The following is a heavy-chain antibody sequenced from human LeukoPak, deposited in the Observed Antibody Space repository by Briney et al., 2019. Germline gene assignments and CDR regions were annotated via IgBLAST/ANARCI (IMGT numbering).Heavy chain of an antibody. CDR2: IKFDGSER. J-gene: IGHJ6*03. CDR3: ARGLVGGYYYYHMDV. CDR1: GFTFSNYW. V-gene: IGHV3-7*01. Sequence: GGSLRLSCAASGFTFSNYWMTWVRQAPGQGLEWVANIKFDGSERYFVDSVGGRFTISRDNANNLLYLQMNSLTVADTAVYYCARGLVGGYYYYHMDVWGKGTTVTVSS.